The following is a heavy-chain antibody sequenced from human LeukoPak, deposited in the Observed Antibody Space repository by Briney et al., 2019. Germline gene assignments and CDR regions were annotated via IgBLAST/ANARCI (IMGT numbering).Heavy chain of an antibody. CDR3: TTRIVGATTVDY. CDR1: GFTFSNAW. D-gene: IGHD1-26*01. CDR2: IKSKTDGGTT. V-gene: IGHV3-15*01. J-gene: IGHJ4*02. Sequence: GGSLRLSCAASGFTFSNAWMSWVRQAPGKGLEWVGRIKSKTDGGTTDYAAPVKGRFTISRDDSKNTLYLQMNSLKTEDTAVYHCTTRIVGATTVDYWGQGTLVTVSS.